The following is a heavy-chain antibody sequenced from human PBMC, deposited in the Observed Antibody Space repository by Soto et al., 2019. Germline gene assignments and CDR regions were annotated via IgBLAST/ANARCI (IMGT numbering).Heavy chain of an antibody. CDR3: ASSWFGELKYFDS. CDR1: GFTFSDHY. J-gene: IGHJ4*02. CDR2: IRYKANSYTT. Sequence: EVQLVESGGGLVQPGGSLRLSCAASGFTFSDHYMEWVRQAPGKGLEWVGRIRYKANSYTTEYGASVKGRFTISRDDSKNSLSMQMNSLKTEDTAVYYCASSWFGELKYFDSWGQGTLVTVSS. V-gene: IGHV3-72*01. D-gene: IGHD3-10*01.